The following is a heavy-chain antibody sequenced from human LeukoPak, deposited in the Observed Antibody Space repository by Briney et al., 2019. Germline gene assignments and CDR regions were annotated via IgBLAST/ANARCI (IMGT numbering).Heavy chain of an antibody. CDR1: GYTFTSYA. Sequence: GASVKVSCKASGYTFTSYAMNWVRQAPGQGLEWMGIINPSGGSTSYAQKFQGRVTMTRDMSTSTVYMELSSLRSEDTAVYYCAREGTLRSHYYYYYMDVWGKGTTVTVSS. D-gene: IGHD4-17*01. CDR2: INPSGGST. CDR3: AREGTLRSHYYYYYMDV. J-gene: IGHJ6*03. V-gene: IGHV1-46*01.